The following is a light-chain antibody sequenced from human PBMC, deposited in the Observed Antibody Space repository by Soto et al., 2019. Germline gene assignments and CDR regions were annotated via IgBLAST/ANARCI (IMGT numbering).Light chain of an antibody. Sequence: EIVMTQSPASLSVSPGERATLSCRASQSVSSNLAWYQQKPGQAPRLLIYGASSRATGIPDRFSGSGSGTDFTLTISRLEPEDFAVYYCQQHGTSPITFGQGTRREIK. V-gene: IGKV3-20*01. CDR3: QQHGTSPIT. CDR2: GAS. CDR1: QSVSSN. J-gene: IGKJ5*01.